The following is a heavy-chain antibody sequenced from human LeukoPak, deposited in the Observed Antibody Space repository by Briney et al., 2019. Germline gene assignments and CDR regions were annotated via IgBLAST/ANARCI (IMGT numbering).Heavy chain of an antibody. CDR1: GGSISSYY. J-gene: IGHJ5*02. D-gene: IGHD5-18*01. CDR3: ARGGYSYEHNWFDP. Sequence: SETLSLTCTVSGGSISSYYWSWIRQPPGKGLEWIGYIYYSGSTNYNPSLKSRVTISVDTSKNQFSLKLSSVTAADTAVYYCARGGYSYEHNWFDPWGQGTLVTVSS. V-gene: IGHV4-59*12. CDR2: IYYSGST.